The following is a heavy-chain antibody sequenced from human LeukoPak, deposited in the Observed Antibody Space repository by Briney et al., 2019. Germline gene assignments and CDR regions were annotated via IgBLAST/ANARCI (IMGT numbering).Heavy chain of an antibody. V-gene: IGHV3-30*03. Sequence: GTSLRLSCAASGFTLTTYSIHWVRQAPGKGLEWVAVMSYDGTNKYYADSVKGRFIISRDNSENTVYLQMNDLRAEDTAVYYCARVSGRLERQSDLDYWGKGTLVIVSS. CDR3: ARVSGRLERQSDLDY. D-gene: IGHD1-1*01. CDR1: GFTLTTYS. CDR2: MSYDGTNK. J-gene: IGHJ4*02.